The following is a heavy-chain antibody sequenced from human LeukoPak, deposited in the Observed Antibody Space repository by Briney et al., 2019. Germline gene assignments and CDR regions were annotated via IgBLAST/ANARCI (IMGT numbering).Heavy chain of an antibody. J-gene: IGHJ4*02. CDR1: GFTFSNFA. D-gene: IGHD6-19*01. CDR2: ISGSGGST. CDR3: VNQISGWVY. V-gene: IGHV3-23*01. Sequence: GGSLRLSCAASGFTFSNFAVSWVRQAPGKGLEWVSAISGSGGSTYYADSVKGRFTISRDNSKNTLYLQMSSLRPEDTAVYCCVNQISGWVYWGQGTLVTVSS.